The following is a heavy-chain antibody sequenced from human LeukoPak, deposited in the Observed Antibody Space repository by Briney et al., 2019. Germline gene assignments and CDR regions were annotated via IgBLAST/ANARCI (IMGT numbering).Heavy chain of an antibody. D-gene: IGHD3-22*01. V-gene: IGHV3-30-3*01. CDR2: ISYDGSNK. CDR1: GFTFSSYA. J-gene: IGHJ4*02. Sequence: GGSLRLSCAASGFTFSSYAMHWVRQAPGKGLEWVAVISYDGSNKYYADSVEGRFTISRDNSKNTLYLQMNSLRAEDTAVYYCARTYYYDSSGYLNYFDYWGQGTLVTVSS. CDR3: ARTYYYDSSGYLNYFDY.